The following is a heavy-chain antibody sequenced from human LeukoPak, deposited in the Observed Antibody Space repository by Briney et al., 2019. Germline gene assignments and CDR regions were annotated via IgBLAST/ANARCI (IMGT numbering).Heavy chain of an antibody. D-gene: IGHD1-20*01. CDR3: ARDDGVTGIWIWYFDL. V-gene: IGHV4-39*02. Sequence: SETLSLTCTVSGGSISSSSYDWGWIRQPPGKGPEWIGSIYYSGSTYYNPSLKSRVTISVDTAKNQFSLKLSSVTAADSAVYYCARDDGVTGIWIWYFDLWGRGILVTVSS. CDR2: IYYSGST. CDR1: GGSISSSSYD. J-gene: IGHJ2*01.